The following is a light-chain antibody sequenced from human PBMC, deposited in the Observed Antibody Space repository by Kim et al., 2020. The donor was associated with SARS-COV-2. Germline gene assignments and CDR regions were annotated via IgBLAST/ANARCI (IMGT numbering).Light chain of an antibody. Sequence: GQSVTISCTGTSSDVGGYNYVSWYQQHPGKAPKLMIYEVSKRPSGVPERFSGSKTGNTASLTVSGLQTEDEADYYCSSYAGSSNWVFGGGTQLTVL. V-gene: IGLV2-8*01. CDR1: SSDVGGYNY. J-gene: IGLJ3*02. CDR3: SSYAGSSNWV. CDR2: EVS.